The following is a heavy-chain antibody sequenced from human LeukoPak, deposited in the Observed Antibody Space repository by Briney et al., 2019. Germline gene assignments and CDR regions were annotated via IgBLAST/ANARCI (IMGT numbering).Heavy chain of an antibody. CDR1: GFTFSSYS. Sequence: PGGSLRLSCAASGFTFSSYSMNWVRQAPGKGLEWVSSISSRSSYIYYADSVKGRFTISRDNAKNSLYLQMNSLRAEDTAVYYCASISAYGDSLDYWGQGTLVTVSS. J-gene: IGHJ4*02. V-gene: IGHV3-21*01. D-gene: IGHD4-17*01. CDR2: ISSRSSYI. CDR3: ASISAYGDSLDY.